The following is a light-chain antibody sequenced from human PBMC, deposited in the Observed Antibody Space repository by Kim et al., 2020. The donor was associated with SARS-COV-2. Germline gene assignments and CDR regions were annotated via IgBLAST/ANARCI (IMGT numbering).Light chain of an antibody. J-gene: IGLJ2*01. V-gene: IGLV2-23*02. CDR1: SSDVGSYNL. CDR2: EVS. CDR3: CSYAGSSTSVV. Sequence: QSITLACTGTSSDVGSYNLVSWYQHHPGKAPKLMIYEVSQRPSGVSNRFSGSKSGNTASLTISGLQAEDEADYYCCSYAGSSTSVVFGGGTQLTVL.